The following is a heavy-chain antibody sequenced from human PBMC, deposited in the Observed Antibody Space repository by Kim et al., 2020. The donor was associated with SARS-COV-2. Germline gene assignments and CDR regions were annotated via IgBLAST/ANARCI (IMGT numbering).Heavy chain of an antibody. Sequence: SETLSLTCAVYGGSFRGSSFGLIRQPPVKGLAWIVEINLGLDTNYHPSLKIRVTISVDTSKNQFSLRLTSMTSAATGVYYCAIGIGSWSYFKVYWGQGTMVTVSS. D-gene: IGHD3-10*01. V-gene: IGHV4-34*01. J-gene: IGHJ4*02. CDR1: GGSFRGSS. CDR3: AIGIGSWSYFKVY. CDR2: INLGLDT.